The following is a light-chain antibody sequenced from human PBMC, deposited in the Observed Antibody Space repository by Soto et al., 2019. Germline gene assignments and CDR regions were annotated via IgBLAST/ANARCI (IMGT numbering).Light chain of an antibody. J-gene: IGLJ2*01. CDR1: NSNIGSNT. CDR3: AEWDDILSHGV. Sequence: QSVLTQPPSASGTPGQSVTISCSGSNSNIGSNTVNWYQHLLGTAPTLLIYNSYRRPSGVPDRFSASKSGTSASLAISGLDAEDEDDYYCAEWDDILSHGVFGGGTKLTVL. V-gene: IGLV1-44*01. CDR2: NSY.